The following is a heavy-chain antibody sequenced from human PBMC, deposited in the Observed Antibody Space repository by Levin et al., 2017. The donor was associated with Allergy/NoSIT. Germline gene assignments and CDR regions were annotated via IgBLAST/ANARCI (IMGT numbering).Heavy chain of an antibody. D-gene: IGHD6-13*01. CDR2: ISSSSSYI. J-gene: IGHJ4*02. Sequence: PGGSLRLSCAASGFTFSSYSMNWVRQAPGKGLEWVSSISSSSSYIYYADSVKGRFTISRDNAKNSLYLQMNSLRAEDTAVYYCAREGEQQLDPYYFDYWGQGTLVTVSS. CDR1: GFTFSSYS. V-gene: IGHV3-21*01. CDR3: AREGEQQLDPYYFDY.